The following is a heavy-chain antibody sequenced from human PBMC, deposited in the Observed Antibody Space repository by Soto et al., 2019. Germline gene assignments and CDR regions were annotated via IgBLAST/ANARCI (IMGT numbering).Heavy chain of an antibody. D-gene: IGHD3-22*01. Sequence: QVQLQQWGAGLLKPSETLSLTCAVYGGSFSGYYWGWTRQPPGKGLEWIGEINHSGSTNYHPSLKSRVTKSVDTSKNQFSLKLSSVTAADTAVYYCARGGGGYYYVPWCDPWGQGTLVTVSS. CDR2: INHSGST. CDR1: GGSFSGYY. J-gene: IGHJ5*02. V-gene: IGHV4-34*01. CDR3: ARGGGGYYYVPWCDP.